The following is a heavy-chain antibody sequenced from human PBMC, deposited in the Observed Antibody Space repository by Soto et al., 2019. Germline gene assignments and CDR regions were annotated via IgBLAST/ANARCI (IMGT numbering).Heavy chain of an antibody. CDR3: VSASEWSVLDN. CDR2: IYYSGYSGTT. D-gene: IGHD3-3*01. Sequence: QLQLQESGPGLVKPSETLSLKCTVSGGSISSSSYYWGWIRQPPGKGLEWFGHIYYSGYSGTTYYTPSLKSRLTISFDTSNNQFSLKLSSVTAADTAVYFCVSASEWSVLDNWGQGTLVIVCS. V-gene: IGHV4-39*01. CDR1: GGSISSSSYY. J-gene: IGHJ4*02.